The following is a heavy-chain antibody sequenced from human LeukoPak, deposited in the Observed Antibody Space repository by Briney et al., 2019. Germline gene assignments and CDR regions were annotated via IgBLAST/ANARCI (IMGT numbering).Heavy chain of an antibody. CDR2: IRPDGSGD. V-gene: IGHV3-7*01. D-gene: IGHD4-11*01. Sequence: GGSLRLSCAATGFIFNNYWMSWVRQAPGKGLEWVASIRPDGSGDFHMDSVKGRFTISRDNAEKSLSLQMNSLRAEDTAIYYCARLMGGVTTYDLWGQGTLVTVSS. CDR1: GFIFNNYW. CDR3: ARLMGGVTTYDL. J-gene: IGHJ5*02.